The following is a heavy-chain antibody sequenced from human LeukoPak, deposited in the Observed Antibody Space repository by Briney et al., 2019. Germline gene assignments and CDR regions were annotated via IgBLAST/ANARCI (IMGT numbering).Heavy chain of an antibody. CDR2: INGDGSST. CDR3: ARGVDNSYGYVF. V-gene: IGHV3-74*01. Sequence: GSLRLSCAASGFTFSNSWMHWARQAPGEGLVWVSRINGDGSSTNYADFVKGRFTISRDNARNTLYLQMNSLTAEDTAVYFCARGVDNSYGYVFWGQGTLVTVSS. CDR1: GFTFSNSW. J-gene: IGHJ4*02. D-gene: IGHD5-18*01.